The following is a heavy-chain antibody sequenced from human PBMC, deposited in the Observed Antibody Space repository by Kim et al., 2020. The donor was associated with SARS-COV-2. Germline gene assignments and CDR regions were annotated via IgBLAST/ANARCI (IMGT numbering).Heavy chain of an antibody. CDR2: IIPILGIA. CDR1: GGTFSSYA. CDR3: ARDYDEFTILHHNWFDP. J-gene: IGHJ5*02. V-gene: IGHV1-69*04. Sequence: SVKVSCKASGGTFSSYAISWVRQAPGQGLEWMGRIIPILGIANYAQKFQGRVTITADKSTSTAYMELSSLRSEDTAVYYCARDYDEFTILHHNWFDPWGQGTLVTVSS. D-gene: IGHD3-3*01.